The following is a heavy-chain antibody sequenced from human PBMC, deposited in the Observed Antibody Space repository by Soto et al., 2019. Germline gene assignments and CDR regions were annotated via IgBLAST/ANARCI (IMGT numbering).Heavy chain of an antibody. CDR3: AEDRVVDGVYSFDY. CDR2: ISGSGSTT. CDR1: GFSFSNYA. D-gene: IGHD2-8*01. Sequence: EVQLLESGGGLVQPGGSLRLSCAASGFSFSNYAMNWVRQAPGKGLEWDSFISGSGSTTYYTDSVKGRFTISRDKSMNTLYLQMNSLRVEDAAVYYCAEDRVVDGVYSFDYWGQGTLVTVSS. V-gene: IGHV3-23*01. J-gene: IGHJ4*02.